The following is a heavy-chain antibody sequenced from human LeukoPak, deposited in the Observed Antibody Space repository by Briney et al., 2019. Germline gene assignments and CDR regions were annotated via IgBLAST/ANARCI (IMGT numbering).Heavy chain of an antibody. CDR2: INPNSGGT. CDR1: GYTFTGYY. D-gene: IGHD1-7*01. CDR3: ARVLTGTTPWVDY. J-gene: IGHJ4*02. Sequence: GASVKVSCTASGYTFTGYYMHWVRQAPGQGLEWMGWINPNSGGTNYAQKFQGRVTMTRDTSISTAYMELSRLRSDDTAVYYCARVLTGTTPWVDYWGQRTLVTVSS. V-gene: IGHV1-2*02.